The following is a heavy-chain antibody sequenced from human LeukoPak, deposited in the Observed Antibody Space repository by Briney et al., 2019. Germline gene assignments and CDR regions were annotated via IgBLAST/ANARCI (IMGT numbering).Heavy chain of an antibody. V-gene: IGHV3-43*02. Sequence: GGSLRLSCAASGFTFDDYAMHWVRQAPGEGLEWVSLISGDGGSTYYADSVKGRFIISRDNSKDSLYLQMNSLRTEDTALYYCAKDLLVVPAAIYYYYYGMDVWGQGTTVTVSS. J-gene: IGHJ6*02. CDR2: ISGDGGST. CDR1: GFTFDDYA. CDR3: AKDLLVVPAAIYYYYYGMDV. D-gene: IGHD2-2*01.